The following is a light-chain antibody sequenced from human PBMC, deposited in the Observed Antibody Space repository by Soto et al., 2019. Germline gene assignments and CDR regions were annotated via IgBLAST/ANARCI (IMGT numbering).Light chain of an antibody. CDR3: SSYAASTTLL. CDR2: EVH. CDR1: SSDVGTYDL. J-gene: IGLJ2*01. Sequence: QSALTQPPSVSGSPGQSVTISCIGTSSDVGTYDLVSWYQAPPGTAPKLIIYEVHYRPSGVPDRFSGSKSGNTASLTISGLQAEDEADYYCSSYAASTTLLFGGGTKLTVL. V-gene: IGLV2-18*02.